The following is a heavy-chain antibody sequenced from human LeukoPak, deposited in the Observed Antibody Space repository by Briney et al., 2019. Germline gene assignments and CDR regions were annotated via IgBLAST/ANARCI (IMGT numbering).Heavy chain of an antibody. CDR3: ARWGNYKKMDV. CDR2: ISTSSTYT. Sequence: GGSLRLSCAASGFDFSDYYMNWIRQAPGKGLEWVSSISTSSTYTNYADSVKDRFTISRDNSKNTLFLEMNSLRVDDTAVYYCARWGNYKKMDVWGQGTTVTVS. J-gene: IGHJ6*02. V-gene: IGHV3-11*06. CDR1: GFDFSDYY. D-gene: IGHD3-22*01.